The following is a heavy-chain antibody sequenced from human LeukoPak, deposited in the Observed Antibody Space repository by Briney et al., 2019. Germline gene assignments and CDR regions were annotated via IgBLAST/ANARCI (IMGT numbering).Heavy chain of an antibody. CDR3: ARDKVGAVGYSYGYGY. CDR1: GFTFSSYA. D-gene: IGHD5-18*01. CDR2: ISYDGSNK. J-gene: IGHJ4*02. Sequence: QAGGSLRLSCAASGFTFSSYAMHWVRQAPGKGLEWVAVISYDGSNKYYADSVKGRFTISRDNSKNTLYLQMNSLRAEDTAVYYCARDKVGAVGYSYGYGYWGQGTLVTVSS. V-gene: IGHV3-30*04.